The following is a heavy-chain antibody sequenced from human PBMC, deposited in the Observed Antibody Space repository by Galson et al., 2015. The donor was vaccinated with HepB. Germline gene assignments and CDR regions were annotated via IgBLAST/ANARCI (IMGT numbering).Heavy chain of an antibody. J-gene: IGHJ6*03. CDR1: GYTFTSYA. CDR3: ARETAHFGVVILYYMDV. CDR2: INTNTGNP. V-gene: IGHV7-4-1*02. Sequence: SVKVSCKASGYTFTSYAMNWVRQAPGQGLEWMGWINTNTGNPTYAQGFTGRFVFSLDTSVSTAYLQISSLKAEDTAVYYCARETAHFGVVILYYMDVWGKGTTVTVSS. D-gene: IGHD3-3*01.